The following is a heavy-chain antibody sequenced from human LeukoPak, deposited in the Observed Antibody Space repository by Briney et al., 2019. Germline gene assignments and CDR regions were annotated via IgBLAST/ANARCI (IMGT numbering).Heavy chain of an antibody. CDR3: ATFDVGASNFDY. Sequence: SETLSLTCTVSGDSISSRSYYWSWIRQPPGKGLEWIGYIYYSGSTNYNPSLKSRVTISVDTSKNQFSLKLSSVTAADTAVYYCATFDVGASNFDYWGQGTLVTVSS. J-gene: IGHJ4*02. CDR2: IYYSGST. CDR1: GDSISSRSYY. V-gene: IGHV4-61*01. D-gene: IGHD1-26*01.